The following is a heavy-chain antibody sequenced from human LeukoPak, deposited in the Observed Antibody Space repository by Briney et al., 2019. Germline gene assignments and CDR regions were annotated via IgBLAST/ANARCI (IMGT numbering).Heavy chain of an antibody. V-gene: IGHV3-7*01. CDR1: GFTFFSSW. D-gene: IGHD4-17*01. CDR2: MSPDGSQI. Sequence: GGSLRLSCVASGFTFFSSWMSWVRQAPGKGLEWVADMSPDGSQILYVDSVRGRFTVSRDNAKNSLYLQMNTLRAEDTAIYYCARDPHYGALDYWGQGTLVSVSS. J-gene: IGHJ4*02. CDR3: ARDPHYGALDY.